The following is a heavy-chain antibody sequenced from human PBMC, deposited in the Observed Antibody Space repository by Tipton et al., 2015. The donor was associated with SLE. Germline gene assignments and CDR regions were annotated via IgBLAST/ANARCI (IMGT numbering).Heavy chain of an antibody. CDR3: ARLSITSSYYFDF. CDR2: IYPADSDT. CDR1: GYSFTNYW. J-gene: IGHJ4*02. Sequence: QSGAEVKKPGESLKISCKGSGYSFTNYWIGWVRQMPGKGLEWMGIIYPADSDTRYSPSFEGQVTISVDKSSGTAYLQWNSLKASDSAMYYCARLSITSSYYFDFWGQGTLVTVSS. V-gene: IGHV5-51*03. D-gene: IGHD6-6*01.